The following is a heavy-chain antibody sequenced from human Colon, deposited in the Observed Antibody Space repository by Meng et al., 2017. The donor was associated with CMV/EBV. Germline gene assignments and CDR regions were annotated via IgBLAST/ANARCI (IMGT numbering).Heavy chain of an antibody. Sequence: ASVKVSCKASGYSFTGQYMHWVRQAPGQGLEWMGWINPASGDTNYAETFQDRVTMTRDTSISTAYTELSGLSSDDTAVYYCARVGGPGESGRNFDAFHLWGQGTRVTVSS. CDR1: GYSFTGQY. D-gene: IGHD3-16*01. J-gene: IGHJ3*01. V-gene: IGHV1-2*02. CDR2: INPASGDT. CDR3: ARVGGPGESGRNFDAFHL.